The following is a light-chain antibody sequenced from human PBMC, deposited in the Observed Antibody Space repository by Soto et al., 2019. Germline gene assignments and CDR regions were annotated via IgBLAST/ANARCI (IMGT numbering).Light chain of an antibody. Sequence: QSALTQPASVSGSPGQSITISCTGSSSDVGRYNLVSWYQQHPGKAPKLIIYEDFERPSGVSNRFSGSKSGNTASLTISGLQTEDEADYYCCSYAGGTSVVFGGGTKLTVL. J-gene: IGLJ2*01. CDR1: SSDVGRYNL. V-gene: IGLV2-23*01. CDR2: EDF. CDR3: CSYAGGTSVV.